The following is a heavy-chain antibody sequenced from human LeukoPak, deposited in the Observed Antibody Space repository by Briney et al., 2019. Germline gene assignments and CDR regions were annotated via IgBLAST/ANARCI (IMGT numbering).Heavy chain of an antibody. CDR1: GGSISSSSYY. V-gene: IGHV4-39*07. Sequence: PSETLSLTRTVSGGSISSSSYYWGWIRQPPGKGLEWIGSIYYSGSTYYNPSLKSRVTISVDTSKNQFSLKLSSVTAADTAVYYCARDPVYCSGGSCYYWGQGTLVTVSS. CDR2: IYYSGST. J-gene: IGHJ4*02. CDR3: ARDPVYCSGGSCYY. D-gene: IGHD2-15*01.